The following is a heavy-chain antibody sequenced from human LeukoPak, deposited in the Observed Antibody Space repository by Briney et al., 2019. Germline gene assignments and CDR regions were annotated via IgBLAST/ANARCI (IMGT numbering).Heavy chain of an antibody. CDR2: IYPGDSDT. D-gene: IGHD6-19*01. J-gene: IGHJ6*03. CDR3: ARHAVAGTSYYYYYYYMDV. CDR1: RYIFTSYW. Sequence: GEALKISCQGSRYIFTSYWIGWGRQVPGKGLEWMGIIYPGDSDTRYSPSFQGQVTISADKSISTAYLQWSSLKASDTAMYYCARHAVAGTSYYYYYYYMDVWGKGTTVTVSS. V-gene: IGHV5-51*01.